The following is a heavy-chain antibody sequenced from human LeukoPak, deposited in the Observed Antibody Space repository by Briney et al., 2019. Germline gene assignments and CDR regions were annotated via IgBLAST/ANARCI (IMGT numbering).Heavy chain of an antibody. J-gene: IGHJ4*02. Sequence: SETLSLTCTVYGGSFSGYYWNWIRQTPGKGLEWTGEINQSGSTNYNPSLKSRLTVSVDTSKNQFSLKLSSVTAADTAVYYCARGRGIAVAGKSAHGYWGQGTLVTVSS. CDR1: GGSFSGYY. CDR3: ARGRGIAVAGKSAHGY. D-gene: IGHD6-19*01. V-gene: IGHV4-34*01. CDR2: INQSGST.